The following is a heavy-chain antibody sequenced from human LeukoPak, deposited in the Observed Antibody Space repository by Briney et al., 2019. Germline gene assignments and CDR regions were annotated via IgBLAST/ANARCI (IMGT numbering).Heavy chain of an antibody. CDR1: AGSFSSYY. CDR3: ARHPIYGDYASMRYYFDY. J-gene: IGHJ4*02. V-gene: IGHV4-39*01. D-gene: IGHD4-17*01. Sequence: KPSETLSLTCAVYAGSFSSYYWYWIRQPPGKGLEWIGSIYYSGSTYYNPSLKSRVTISVDTSKNQFSLKLSSVTAADTAVYYCARHPIYGDYASMRYYFDYWGQGTLVTVSS. CDR2: IYYSGST.